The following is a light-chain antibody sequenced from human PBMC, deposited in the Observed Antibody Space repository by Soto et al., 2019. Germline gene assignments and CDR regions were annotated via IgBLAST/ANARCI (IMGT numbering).Light chain of an antibody. J-gene: IGKJ1*01. V-gene: IGKV1-5*01. CDR3: QHYNSYSEA. CDR1: SSSKW. CDR2: DVS. Sequence: DIQMTQSPSTLAASVGDTVTMTCRSSSKWLAWYQKKPGKAPKLLIYDVSNLESGVPSRFSGSGSGTEFTLTISSLQPDDFATYYCQHYNSYSEAFGQGTKVDIK.